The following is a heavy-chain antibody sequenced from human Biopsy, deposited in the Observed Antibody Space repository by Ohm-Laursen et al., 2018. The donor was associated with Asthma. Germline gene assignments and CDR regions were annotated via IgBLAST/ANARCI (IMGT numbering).Heavy chain of an antibody. Sequence: LSLTCAASGFKFDEYTLHWVRQAPGKGLEWVSGISWNSATIGYADSVEGRFTISRDNAKNSVFLHMDSLRPEDTAFYYCAKVRSDWVITESFDYWGQGVLVTVSS. CDR2: ISWNSATI. J-gene: IGHJ4*02. CDR3: AKVRSDWVITESFDY. D-gene: IGHD3-22*01. V-gene: IGHV3-9*01. CDR1: GFKFDEYT.